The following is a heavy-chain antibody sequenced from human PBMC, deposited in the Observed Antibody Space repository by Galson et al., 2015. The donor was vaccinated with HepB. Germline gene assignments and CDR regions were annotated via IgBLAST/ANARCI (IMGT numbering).Heavy chain of an antibody. Sequence: QSGAEVKKPGESLRISCKGSGYSFTSYCISWVRQMPGKGLEWMGRIDPSDSYTNYSPSFQGHVTISADKSISTAYLQWSSLKASDTAMYYCARAGGSIVVVPAATDFDIWGQGTMVTVSS. CDR3: ARAGGSIVVVPAATDFDI. CDR1: GYSFTSYC. J-gene: IGHJ3*02. D-gene: IGHD2-2*01. CDR2: IDPSDSYT. V-gene: IGHV5-10-1*01.